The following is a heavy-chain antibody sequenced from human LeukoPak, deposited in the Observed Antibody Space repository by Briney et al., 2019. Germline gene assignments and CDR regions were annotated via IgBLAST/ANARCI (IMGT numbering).Heavy chain of an antibody. J-gene: IGHJ4*02. CDR1: GGSISSYY. CDR3: ARAQGGPVAGYFDY. CDR2: IYYSGST. D-gene: IGHD6-19*01. Sequence: SETLSLTCTVSGGSISSYYWSWIRQPPGKGLEWIGYIYYSGSTNYNPSLKSRVTISVDTSKNQFSLKLSSVTAADTAAYYCARAQGGPVAGYFDYWGQGTLVTVSS. V-gene: IGHV4-59*01.